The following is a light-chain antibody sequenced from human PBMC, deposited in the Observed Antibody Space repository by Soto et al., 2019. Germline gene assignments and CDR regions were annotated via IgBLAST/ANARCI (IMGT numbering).Light chain of an antibody. Sequence: EIVLTQSPATLSLSPGERATLSCRASQSMSDFLAWYQHKPGQSPRLLIYDVSRRATGIPARFSGSGSATDFTLSISSLEPEDFGVYYCQQRSSWPLTFGGGTKLEIK. V-gene: IGKV3-11*01. CDR3: QQRSSWPLT. CDR2: DVS. CDR1: QSMSDF. J-gene: IGKJ4*01.